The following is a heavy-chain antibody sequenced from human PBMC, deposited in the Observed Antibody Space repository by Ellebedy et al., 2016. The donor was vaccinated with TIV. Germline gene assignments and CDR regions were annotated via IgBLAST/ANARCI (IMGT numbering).Heavy chain of an antibody. D-gene: IGHD6-19*01. J-gene: IGHJ4*02. Sequence: ASVKVSXKTSGDSFTAHYMHWVRLAPGQRLEWMGRVNPATGGTDYAQNLQGRVTMTRDTSIDTAFLELSSLRSDDTAVYYCAREMSVDGRMYDYWGQGTLVTVSS. CDR3: AREMSVDGRMYDY. V-gene: IGHV1-2*02. CDR2: VNPATGGT. CDR1: GDSFTAHY.